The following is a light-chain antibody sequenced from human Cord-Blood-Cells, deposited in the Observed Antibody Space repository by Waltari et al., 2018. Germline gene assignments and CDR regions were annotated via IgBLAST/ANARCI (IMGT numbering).Light chain of an antibody. CDR3: QQYNNWLSFT. Sequence: EIVMTQAPATLSVSPGERATLSCRAWQSGSSNLARYQQKPGKAPRLLIYVASTMATVIPACFRCSGSGTEFTLTIISLHSEDFAVYYCQQYNNWLSFTFGPGTKVDI. CDR1: QSGSSN. J-gene: IGKJ3*01. V-gene: IGKV3-15*01. CDR2: VAS.